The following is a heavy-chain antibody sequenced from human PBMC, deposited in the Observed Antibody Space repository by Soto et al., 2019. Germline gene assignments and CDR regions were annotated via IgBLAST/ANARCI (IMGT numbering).Heavy chain of an antibody. CDR1: GFTFSTYE. V-gene: IGHV3-23*01. CDR2: MSANGAET. J-gene: IGHJ4*02. CDR3: VRGGWCDY. Sequence: GGSLRLSCTASGFTFSTYEMTWVRLAPGKGLEWVSFMSANGAETYYADSVKGRFTISRDNSKNTLYLQMNSLRAEDTAIYFCVRGGWCDYGGKGTLVTVSS. D-gene: IGHD6-19*01.